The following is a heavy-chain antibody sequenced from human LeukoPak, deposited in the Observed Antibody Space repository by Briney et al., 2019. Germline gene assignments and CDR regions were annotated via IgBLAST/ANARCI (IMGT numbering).Heavy chain of an antibody. CDR1: GVTFSNNN. V-gene: IGHV3-7*01. D-gene: IGHD1-1*01. CDR2: IKEDRTAD. CDR3: VRGGWELDY. Sequence: GGSLRLSCADAGVTFSNNNMNWVRQAPGKGLEWVAHIKEDRTADYYVDSVKGRFGISKDDGKNSLHLQMNSLRVEDTAVYYCVRGGWELDYWGQGTLVTVSS. J-gene: IGHJ4*02.